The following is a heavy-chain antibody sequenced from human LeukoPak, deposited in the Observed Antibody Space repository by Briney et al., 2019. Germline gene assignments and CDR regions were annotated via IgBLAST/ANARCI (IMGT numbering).Heavy chain of an antibody. CDR2: IYYSGST. D-gene: IGHD6-13*01. V-gene: IGHV4-59*12. CDR3: ARYMGGNSSSWYGETYNWFDP. J-gene: IGHJ5*02. Sequence: SETLSLTCTVSGGSISSYHWSWIRQPPGEGLEWIGYIYYSGSTNYNPSLKSRVTISVDTSKNQFSLKLSSVTAADTAVYYCARYMGGNSSSWYGETYNWFDPWGQGTLVTVSS. CDR1: GGSISSYH.